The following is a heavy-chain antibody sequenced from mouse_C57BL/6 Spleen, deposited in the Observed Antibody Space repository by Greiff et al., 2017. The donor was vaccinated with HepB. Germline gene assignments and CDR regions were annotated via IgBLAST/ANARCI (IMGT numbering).Heavy chain of an antibody. V-gene: IGHV5-6*01. CDR3: ARLCDGYCFAY. CDR1: GFTFSSYG. Sequence: EVQGVESGGDLVKPGGSLKLSCAASGFTFSSYGMSWVRQTPDKRLEWVATISSGGSYTYYPDSVKGRFTISRDNAKNTLYLQMSSLKSEDTAMYYCARLCDGYCFAYWGQGTLVTVSA. D-gene: IGHD2-3*01. J-gene: IGHJ3*01. CDR2: ISSGGSYT.